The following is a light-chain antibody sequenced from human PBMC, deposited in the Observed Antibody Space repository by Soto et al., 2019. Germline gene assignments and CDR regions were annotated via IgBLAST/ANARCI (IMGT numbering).Light chain of an antibody. J-gene: IGKJ1*01. Sequence: DIQMTQSPSTLSASVGDRVTITCRASQSLNNWLAWYQQKPGKAPKLLIYKAFNLESGVPSRFSGSGSGTEFTLTISSLQPDDFATYYCQQYNSFSWTFGRGTKVEFK. CDR3: QQYNSFSWT. CDR1: QSLNNW. V-gene: IGKV1-5*03. CDR2: KAF.